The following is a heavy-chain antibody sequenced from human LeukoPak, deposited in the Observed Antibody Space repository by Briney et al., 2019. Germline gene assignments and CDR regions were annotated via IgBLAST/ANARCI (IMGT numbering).Heavy chain of an antibody. J-gene: IGHJ4*02. V-gene: IGHV3-53*01. CDR1: GFTVSSNY. CDR2: IYSGDNT. D-gene: IGHD6-19*01. CDR3: ARVVSSGWYYVDF. Sequence: PGGSLRLSCAASGFTVSSNYMSWVRQAPGMGLEWVSVIYSGDNTYYADSVKGRFTISRDNSKNTLYLQMNSLRAEDTAVYYCARVVSSGWYYVDFWGQGTLVTVSS.